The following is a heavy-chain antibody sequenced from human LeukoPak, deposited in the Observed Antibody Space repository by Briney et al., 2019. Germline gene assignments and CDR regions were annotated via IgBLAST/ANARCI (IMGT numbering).Heavy chain of an antibody. J-gene: IGHJ4*02. V-gene: IGHV3-23*01. D-gene: IGHD3-10*01. CDR2: ISGSGGSA. CDR3: AKASGGSYYGTFFDS. Sequence: PGGSLRLSCAASGFTFDKYSFSWVRQAPGKGLEWVSAISGSGGSAYYAESVKGRFTISRDNSKNTVYMQMNSLRAEDTALYYCAKASGGSYYGTFFDSWGQGTLVTVSS. CDR1: GFTFDKYS.